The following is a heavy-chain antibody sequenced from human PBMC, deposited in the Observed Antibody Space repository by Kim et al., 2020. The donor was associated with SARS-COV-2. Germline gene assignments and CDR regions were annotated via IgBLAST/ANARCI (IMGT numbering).Heavy chain of an antibody. J-gene: IGHJ4*02. CDR2: GT. D-gene: IGHD7-27*01. Sequence: GTTDARKFQGRVTMTRETSISTAYMERSRLRSDDTAVYYCARDGSTGFDYWGQGTLVTVSS. CDR3: ARDGSTGFDY. V-gene: IGHV1-2*02.